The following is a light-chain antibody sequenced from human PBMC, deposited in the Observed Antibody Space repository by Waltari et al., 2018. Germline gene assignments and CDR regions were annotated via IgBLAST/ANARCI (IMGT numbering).Light chain of an antibody. Sequence: HSVLTQPPSVSAAPGQKVTISCSGSNSNIRNIYVPWYQQLPGTAPKLFIYDNNKRPAEIPDRFSGSVSGTSATLGITGLQTGDEADYYCGTWDSSLSGYVFGTGTKVTVL. J-gene: IGLJ1*01. CDR3: GTWDSSLSGYV. V-gene: IGLV1-51*01. CDR2: DNN. CDR1: NSNIRNIY.